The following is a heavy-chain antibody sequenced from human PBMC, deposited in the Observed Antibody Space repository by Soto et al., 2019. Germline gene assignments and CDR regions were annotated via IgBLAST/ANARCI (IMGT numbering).Heavy chain of an antibody. D-gene: IGHD4-17*01. J-gene: IGHJ4*02. CDR3: ARVRFSSTTRACFDS. CDR1: GGSISSSSYY. CDR2: IYYSGST. Sequence: SETLSLTCTVSGGSISSSSYYWGWIRQPPGKGLEWIGSIYYSGSTYYNPSLESRVTILVDKSKNQFSLNLSSVTAADTAVYYCARVRFSSTTRACFDSWGQGILVTVSS. V-gene: IGHV4-39*07.